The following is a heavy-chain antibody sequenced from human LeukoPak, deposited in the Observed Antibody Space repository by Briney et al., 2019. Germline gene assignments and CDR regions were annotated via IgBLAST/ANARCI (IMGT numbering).Heavy chain of an antibody. CDR2: IIPIFGTA. V-gene: IGHV1-69*05. Sequence: SVKVSCKASGGTFSSYAISWVRQAPGQGLEWMGGIIPIFGTANYAQKFQERVTITRDMSTSTAYMELSSLRSEDTAVYSCAADSMAGGSSQSFAYWGPGTLVTVSS. CDR3: AADSMAGGSSQSFAY. J-gene: IGHJ4*02. CDR1: GGTFSSYA. D-gene: IGHD3-16*01.